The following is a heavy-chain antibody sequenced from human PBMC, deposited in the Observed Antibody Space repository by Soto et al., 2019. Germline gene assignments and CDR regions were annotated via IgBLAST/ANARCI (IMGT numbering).Heavy chain of an antibody. CDR3: AGTYDSADY. V-gene: IGHV3-21*01. J-gene: IGHJ4*02. Sequence: EGQLVESGGGLVKPGGPLRLSCAASGFTFSDYYMNWVRQAPGKGLEWVSSITASSSHIYYAVSVKGRFTISRDNTKNSLYLQMNRLRAEDTAVYYCAGTYDSADYWGQGTLITVSS. D-gene: IGHD3-10*01. CDR2: ITASSSHI. CDR1: GFTFSDYY.